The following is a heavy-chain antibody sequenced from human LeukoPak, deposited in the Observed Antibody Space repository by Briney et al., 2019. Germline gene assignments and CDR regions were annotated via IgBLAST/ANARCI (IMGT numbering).Heavy chain of an antibody. J-gene: IGHJ4*02. CDR3: AKYPASGGYFDY. D-gene: IGHD6-13*01. V-gene: IGHV3-23*01. CDR1: GFTFSSYS. Sequence: PGGSLRLSCAASGFTFSSYSMSWVRLAPGKGQEWVSGISGSGDNRYYADSVKGRFTISRDNSKNTLYLQMNSLRAEDTAVFYCAKYPASGGYFDYWGQGTLVTVSS. CDR2: ISGSGDNR.